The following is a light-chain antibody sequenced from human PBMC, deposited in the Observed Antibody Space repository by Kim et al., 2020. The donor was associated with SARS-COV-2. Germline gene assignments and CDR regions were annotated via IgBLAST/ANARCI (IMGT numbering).Light chain of an antibody. Sequence: EIVMMQSPATLSVSPGERATLSCRASQSVTSKLAWYQQKPGQAPRLLIYGASTRATGVPARFSGSGSGTEFTLTISSLQSEDFAIYCCQQYNDWPLTLGGGTKVDIK. J-gene: IGKJ4*01. V-gene: IGKV3-15*01. CDR2: GAS. CDR3: QQYNDWPLT. CDR1: QSVTSK.